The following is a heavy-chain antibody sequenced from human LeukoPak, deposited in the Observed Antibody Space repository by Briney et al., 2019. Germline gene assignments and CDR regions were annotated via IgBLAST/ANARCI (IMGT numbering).Heavy chain of an antibody. CDR1: GGSFSGYY. CDR2: INHSGST. J-gene: IGHJ1*01. V-gene: IGHV4-34*01. CDR3: AGPHLVGATSNEYFQH. Sequence: SETLSLTCAVYGGSFSGYYWSWIRQPPGKGLEWIGEINHSGSTNYNPSLKSRVTISVDTSNNQFSLKLSSVTAADTAVYYCAGPHLVGATSNEYFQHWGQGTLVTVSS. D-gene: IGHD1-26*01.